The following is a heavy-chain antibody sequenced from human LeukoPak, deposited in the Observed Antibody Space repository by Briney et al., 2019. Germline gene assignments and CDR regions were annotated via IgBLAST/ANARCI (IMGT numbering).Heavy chain of an antibody. CDR2: IKRDGSDN. Sequence: PGGSLRLSCAASGFTFSNYAMHWVRQAPGKGLEWVANIKRDGSDNYYVGSVEGRFTISRDNAKNSLYLQMSSLRAEDTAIYYCARALYNRGWYPDYFDSWGQGTLVTVSA. J-gene: IGHJ4*02. CDR3: ARALYNRGWYPDYFDS. D-gene: IGHD6-19*01. V-gene: IGHV3-7*01. CDR1: GFTFSNYA.